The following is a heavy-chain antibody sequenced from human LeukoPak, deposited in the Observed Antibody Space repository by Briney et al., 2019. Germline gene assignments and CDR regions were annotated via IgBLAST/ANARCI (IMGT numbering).Heavy chain of an antibody. V-gene: IGHV4-59*08. D-gene: IGHD4-17*01. J-gene: IGHJ4*02. CDR1: GGSISSYY. CDR3: AGSVLPLSDYGDYGSFDY. CDR2: TYYSGST. Sequence: PSETLSLTCTVSGGSISSYYWSWIRQPPGKGLEWIGYTYYSGSTNYNPSLKSRVTISVDTSKNQFSLKLSSVTAADTAVYYCAGSVLPLSDYGDYGSFDYWGQGTLVTVSS.